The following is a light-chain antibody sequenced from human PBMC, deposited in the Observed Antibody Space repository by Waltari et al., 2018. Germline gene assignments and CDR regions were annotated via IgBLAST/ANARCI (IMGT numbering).Light chain of an antibody. CDR3: QSYDTSLSVV. J-gene: IGLJ3*02. CDR1: GSNIGAGYA. Sequence: QSVLTQPPSVSGAPGQRVTIPCTGSGSNIGAGYAVHWYHQVPRTAPKLLIYGSTSRPLGVPDRFFGSTSGTSASLTITGLQVEDEGDYYCQSYDTSLSVVFGGGTKLTVL. V-gene: IGLV1-40*01. CDR2: GST.